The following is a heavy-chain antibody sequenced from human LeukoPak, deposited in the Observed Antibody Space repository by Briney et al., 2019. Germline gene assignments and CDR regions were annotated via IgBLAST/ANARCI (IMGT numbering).Heavy chain of an antibody. Sequence: GGSLRLSCAASGFTFSNYCMHWVRQPPGKGLVWVSQICTDETTIRSADSVKGRFTISRDNAKNTLYLQMNSLRAEDTAVYYCASDMTTVTFDAFDIWGQGTMVTVSS. J-gene: IGHJ3*02. CDR3: ASDMTTVTFDAFDI. V-gene: IGHV3-74*01. CDR1: GFTFSNYC. D-gene: IGHD4-17*01. CDR2: ICTDETTI.